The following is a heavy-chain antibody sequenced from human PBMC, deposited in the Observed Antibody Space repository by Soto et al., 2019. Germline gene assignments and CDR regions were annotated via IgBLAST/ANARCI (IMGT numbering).Heavy chain of an antibody. CDR1: GFTFSSYA. CDR3: AKGLMVRGVIISWFDP. CDR2: ISGSGGST. V-gene: IGHV3-23*01. J-gene: IGHJ5*02. Sequence: GGSLRLSCAASGFTFSSYAMSWVRQAPGKGLEWVSAISGSGGSTYYADSVKGRFTISRDNSKNTLYLQMDSLRAEDTAVYYCAKGLMVRGVIISWFDPWGQGTLVTVSS. D-gene: IGHD3-10*01.